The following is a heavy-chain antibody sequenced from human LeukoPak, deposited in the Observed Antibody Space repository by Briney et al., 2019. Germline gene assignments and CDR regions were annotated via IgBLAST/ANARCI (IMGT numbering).Heavy chain of an antibody. D-gene: IGHD3-10*02. CDR1: GFSVRSNY. V-gene: IGHV3-66*01. CDR3: AELGITMIGGV. CDR2: LSSGGST. Sequence: GGSLRLSCAASGFSVRSNYMSWVRQAPGKGLEWVSVLSSGGSTYYADSVKGRFTISRDNAKNSLYLQMNSLRAEDTAVYYCAELGITMIGGVWGKGTTVTISS. J-gene: IGHJ6*04.